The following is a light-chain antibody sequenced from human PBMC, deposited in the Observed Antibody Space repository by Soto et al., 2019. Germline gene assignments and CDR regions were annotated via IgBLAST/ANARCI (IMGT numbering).Light chain of an antibody. Sequence: QSVLTQPPSVSAAPGQKVTISCSASSSKIGKNYVSWYQQLPGTAPKLLIYDVSDRPSGVSNRFSGSKSGSTASLTISGLQAEDEGDYYCSSYTSTSTVKFGGGTKVTVL. J-gene: IGLJ2*01. V-gene: IGLV2-14*01. CDR2: DVS. CDR1: SSKIGKNY. CDR3: SSYTSTSTVK.